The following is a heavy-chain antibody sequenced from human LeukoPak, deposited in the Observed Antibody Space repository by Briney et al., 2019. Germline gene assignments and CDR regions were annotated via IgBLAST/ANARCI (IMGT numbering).Heavy chain of an antibody. CDR3: ARAMDY. V-gene: IGHV3-7*03. CDR2: IRQDGSEK. Sequence: GGSLRLSCAASGFTFRSYAMSWVRQAPGKGLEWVANIRQDGSEKYYVDSVKGRFTISRDNAKNSMYLQMNSLRAEDTAVYHCARAMDYWGQGTLVTVSS. J-gene: IGHJ4*02. CDR1: GFTFRSYA.